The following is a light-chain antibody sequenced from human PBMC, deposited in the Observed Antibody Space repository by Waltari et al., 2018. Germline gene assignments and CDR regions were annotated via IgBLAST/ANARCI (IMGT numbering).Light chain of an antibody. Sequence: DIVLTQSPDSLAVSLGERATINCKSSQSLLYSSVNKNCLAWYQHKAGQPPKLLIYWASTREPGVPDQFSGSGSGTDFTLTISSLQAEDVAVYYCQQYCSSPLTFGGGTKVEIK. V-gene: IGKV4-1*01. CDR2: WAS. J-gene: IGKJ4*01. CDR3: QQYCSSPLT. CDR1: QSLLYSSVNKNC.